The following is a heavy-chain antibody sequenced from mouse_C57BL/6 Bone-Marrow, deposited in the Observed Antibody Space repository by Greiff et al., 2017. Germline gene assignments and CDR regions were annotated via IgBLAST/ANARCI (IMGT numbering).Heavy chain of an antibody. CDR3: ARGGCYAMDY. J-gene: IGHJ4*01. V-gene: IGHV1-72*01. CDR1: GYTFTSYW. Sequence: QVQLQQPGAELVKPGASVKLSCKASGYTFTSYWMHWVKQRPGRGLEWIGRIDPNSGGTKNNEKFKSKATLTVDKPYSTAYMQLSSLTSKDSAVYYCARGGCYAMDYWGQGTSVTVSA. CDR2: IDPNSGGT.